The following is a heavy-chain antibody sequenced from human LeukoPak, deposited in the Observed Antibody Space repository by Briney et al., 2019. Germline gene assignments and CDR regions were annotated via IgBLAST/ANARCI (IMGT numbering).Heavy chain of an antibody. D-gene: IGHD2-2*01. Sequence: SETLSLTCGVSGGSITSTNYWTWVRQPPEKGLEWIGEVNLQGSTNYNPSLMGRVAISVDMSENHISLQLTSVTAADTAVYYCARPLSHCSSTSCYDWFDPWGQGTLVTVSS. V-gene: IGHV4-4*02. CDR1: GGSITSTNY. CDR2: VNLQGST. J-gene: IGHJ5*02. CDR3: ARPLSHCSSTSCYDWFDP.